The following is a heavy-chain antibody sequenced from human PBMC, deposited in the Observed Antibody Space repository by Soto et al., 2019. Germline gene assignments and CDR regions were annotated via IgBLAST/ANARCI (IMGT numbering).Heavy chain of an antibody. CDR1: GVTFSSDA. J-gene: IGHJ4*01. CDR3: ARDRGVLYHGDYFTY. Sequence: GGSLTRSCAALGVTFSSDAMNWVRQAPGKGVEWVAVISYDGSNKYYADSVKGRFTISRDNSKNTLYLQMNSLRSDNTAVYYFARDRGVLYHGDYFTYSGHGTLVPVSP. CDR2: ISYDGSNK. D-gene: IGHD2-8*01. V-gene: IGHV3-30-3*01.